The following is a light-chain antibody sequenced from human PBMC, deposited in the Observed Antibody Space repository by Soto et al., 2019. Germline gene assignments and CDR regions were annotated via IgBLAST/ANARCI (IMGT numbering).Light chain of an antibody. CDR3: CSYAGSYSLLYV. CDR1: STDVGGYNY. J-gene: IGLJ1*01. Sequence: QSALTQPRSVSGSPGQSVTISCAGASTDVGGYNYVSWYQQHPGKAPKLIIYDVSKRPSGVPDRFSGSKSGNTASLTISGLQAEDEADYYCCSYAGSYSLLYVLGSGTKLTVL. V-gene: IGLV2-11*01. CDR2: DVS.